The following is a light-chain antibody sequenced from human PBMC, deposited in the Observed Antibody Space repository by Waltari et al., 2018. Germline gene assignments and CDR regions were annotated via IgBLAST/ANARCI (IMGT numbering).Light chain of an antibody. V-gene: IGKV1-5*03. CDR1: QSISNW. CDR2: KAS. Sequence: DIQMTQSPSNLSASVGDSVIITCRASQSISNWLAWYQQKPGEAPKLLIYKASSLESGVPSRFSGSGSGTEFTLTITSLQPDDFATYYCQQYNGYSTFGQGTKVEVE. J-gene: IGKJ1*01. CDR3: QQYNGYST.